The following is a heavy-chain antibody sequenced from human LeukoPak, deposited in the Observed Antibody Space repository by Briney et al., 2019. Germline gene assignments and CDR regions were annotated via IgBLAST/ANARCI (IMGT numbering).Heavy chain of an antibody. J-gene: IGHJ5*02. D-gene: IGHD6-13*01. Sequence: PGGSLRLSCAASGFTVSDNYMSWVRQAPGKGLEWVSVMYSRGDTYYANSVKGRFTFSRGISKNTLYLQMNGLRTEDTAMYYCARDAPQVPAAGVLASWGQGTLVIVSS. V-gene: IGHV3-53*01. CDR1: GFTVSDNY. CDR3: ARDAPQVPAAGVLAS. CDR2: MYSRGDT.